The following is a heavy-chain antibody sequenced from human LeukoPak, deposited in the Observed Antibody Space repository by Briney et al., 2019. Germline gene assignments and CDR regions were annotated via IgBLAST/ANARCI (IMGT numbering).Heavy chain of an antibody. CDR3: ARVSVLRFLEWLLGPMDV. V-gene: IGHV1-18*01. J-gene: IGHJ6*02. D-gene: IGHD3-3*01. CDR2: ISAYNGNT. CDR1: GYTFTSYG. Sequence: ASVKVSCKASGYTFTSYGISWVRQAPGQGLEWMGWISAYNGNTNYAQKLQGRVTMTTGTSTSTAYMELRSLRSDDTAVYYCARVSVLRFLEWLLGPMDVWGQGTTVTVSS.